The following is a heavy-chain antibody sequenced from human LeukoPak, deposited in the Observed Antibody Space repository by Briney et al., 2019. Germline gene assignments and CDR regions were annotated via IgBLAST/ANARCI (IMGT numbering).Heavy chain of an antibody. CDR1: GGSFNGYY. D-gene: IGHD3-22*01. CDR2: INHSGST. V-gene: IGHV4-34*01. Sequence: PSETLSLTCAVYGGSFNGYYWSWIRQPPGKGLEWIGEINHSGSTNYNPSLKSRVTISVDTSKNQFSLKLSSVTAADTAVYYCARGGYYDSSGYYYYFDYWGQGTLVTVSS. CDR3: ARGGYYDSSGYYYYFDY. J-gene: IGHJ4*02.